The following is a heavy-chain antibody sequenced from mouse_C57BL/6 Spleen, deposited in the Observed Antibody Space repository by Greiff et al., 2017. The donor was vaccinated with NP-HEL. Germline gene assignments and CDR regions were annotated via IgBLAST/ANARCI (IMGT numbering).Heavy chain of an antibody. J-gene: IGHJ4*01. CDR1: GYTFTSYW. Sequence: VQLQQPGAELVKPGASVKLSCKASGYTFTSYWMQWVKQRPGQGLEWIGEIDPSDSYTNYNQKFKGKATLTVDTSSSTAYMQLSSLTSEDSAVYYCARDGHWGQGTSVTVSS. CDR3: ARDGH. D-gene: IGHD2-3*01. CDR2: IDPSDSYT. V-gene: IGHV1-50*01.